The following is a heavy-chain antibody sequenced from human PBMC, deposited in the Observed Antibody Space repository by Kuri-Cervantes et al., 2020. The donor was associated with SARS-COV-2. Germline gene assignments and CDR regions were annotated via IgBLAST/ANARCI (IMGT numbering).Heavy chain of an antibody. CDR1: GYTFTGYY. Sequence: ASVKVSCKASGYTFTGYYMHWVRQAPGQGLEWMGWINPNSGDTNYAQNFQGWVTMTSDTSISNAYMVLSRMRCDDTAVYYCATSGTSTDHYFDYWGQGTLVTVSS. J-gene: IGHJ4*02. CDR2: INPNSGDT. D-gene: IGHD1-14*01. CDR3: ATSGTSTDHYFDY. V-gene: IGHV1-2*04.